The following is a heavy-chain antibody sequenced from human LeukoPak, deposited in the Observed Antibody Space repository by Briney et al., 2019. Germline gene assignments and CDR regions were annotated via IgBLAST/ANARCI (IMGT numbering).Heavy chain of an antibody. Sequence: GGSLRLSCAASGFTFSSYAMHWVRQAPGKGLEWVAVISYDGSNKYYADSAKGRFTISRDNSKNTLYLQMNSLRAEDTAVYYCARGFYDSSGYYYEHFDYWGQGTLVTVSS. CDR2: ISYDGSNK. V-gene: IGHV3-30*04. J-gene: IGHJ4*02. D-gene: IGHD3-22*01. CDR1: GFTFSSYA. CDR3: ARGFYDSSGYYYEHFDY.